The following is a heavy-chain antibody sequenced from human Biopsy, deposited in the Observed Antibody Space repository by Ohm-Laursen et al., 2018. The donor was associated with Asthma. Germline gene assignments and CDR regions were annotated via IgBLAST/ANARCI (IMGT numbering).Heavy chain of an antibody. CDR3: ARTYYDFLTGQVKDVFGV. D-gene: IGHD3-9*01. CDR2: VNTANGDT. V-gene: IGHV1-3*04. Sequence: SYTVSGYNFISFAIHCVRQAPGQRLGWMVWVNTANGDTKYSQKFQGRVTITRDTSPSRAYMELRSLRSERTATDYCARTYYDFLTGQVKDVFGVWGQGTMVTVSS. J-gene: IGHJ3*01. CDR1: GYNFISFA.